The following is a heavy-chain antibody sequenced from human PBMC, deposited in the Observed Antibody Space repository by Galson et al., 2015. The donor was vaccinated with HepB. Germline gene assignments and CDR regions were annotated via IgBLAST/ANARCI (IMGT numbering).Heavy chain of an antibody. Sequence: SLRLSCAASGFTFSSYSMNWVRQAPGKGLEWVSSISSSSSYIYYADSVKGRFTISRDNAKNSLYLQMNSLRAEDTAVYYCARERSEEYSYGLSGYYGMDVWGQGTTVTVSS. D-gene: IGHD5-18*01. V-gene: IGHV3-21*01. J-gene: IGHJ6*02. CDR1: GFTFSSYS. CDR3: ARERSEEYSYGLSGYYGMDV. CDR2: ISSSSSYI.